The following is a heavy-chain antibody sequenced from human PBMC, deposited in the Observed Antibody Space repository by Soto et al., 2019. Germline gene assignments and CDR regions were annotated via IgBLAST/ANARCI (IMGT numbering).Heavy chain of an antibody. V-gene: IGHV3-11*01. Sequence: PGGSLRLSCAASGFTFSDYYMGWIRQAPGKGLEWISYISSSGGTIYYADSVKGRFTISRDNAKNSLYLQMNSLRADDTAVYYCARAFYGSGSYYNDFDYWGQGTLFTVSS. CDR1: GFTFSDYY. D-gene: IGHD3-10*01. CDR3: ARAFYGSGSYYNDFDY. J-gene: IGHJ4*02. CDR2: ISSSGGTI.